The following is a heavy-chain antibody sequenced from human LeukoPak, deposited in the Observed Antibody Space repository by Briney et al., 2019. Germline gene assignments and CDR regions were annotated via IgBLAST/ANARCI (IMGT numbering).Heavy chain of an antibody. V-gene: IGHV1-18*01. J-gene: IGHJ5*02. Sequence: ASVKVSCKASGGTFSSYAISWVRQAPGQGLEWMGWISAYNGNTNYAQKLQGRVTLTTDTSTSTAYMEPRSLRSDDTAVYYCARDAEHSGSYSAWGQGTLVTVSS. CDR1: GGTFSSYA. D-gene: IGHD1-26*01. CDR3: ARDAEHSGSYSA. CDR2: ISAYNGNT.